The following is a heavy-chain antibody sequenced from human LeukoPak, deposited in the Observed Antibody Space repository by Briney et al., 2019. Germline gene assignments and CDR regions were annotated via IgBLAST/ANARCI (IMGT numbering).Heavy chain of an antibody. CDR2: IYYSGNT. V-gene: IGHV4-39*07. CDR1: GGSISSSTYY. D-gene: IGHD3-9*01. Sequence: SEALSLTCTVSGGSISSSTYYWGWIRQPPGKGLEWIRNIYYSGNTYYNPSLKSRVTISVDTSKNQFSLKLSSVTAADTAVYYCARDRTAELRYFDWLSESYFDYWGQGTLVTVSS. J-gene: IGHJ4*02. CDR3: ARDRTAELRYFDWLSESYFDY.